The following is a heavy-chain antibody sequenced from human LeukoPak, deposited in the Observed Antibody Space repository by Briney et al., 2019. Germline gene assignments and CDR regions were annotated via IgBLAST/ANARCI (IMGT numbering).Heavy chain of an antibody. Sequence: PSESLSLTCAVYGGSFGGYSWSWIRQPPGKGLEWVGEINHSGSTNYNPYLKSRVTISIDTSKNQFSLKLSSVTAADTAVYYCAIFNRDTAMVYSDYWGQGTLVTVSS. CDR2: INHSGST. CDR3: AIFNRDTAMVYSDY. J-gene: IGHJ4*02. V-gene: IGHV4-34*01. D-gene: IGHD5-18*01. CDR1: GGSFGGYS.